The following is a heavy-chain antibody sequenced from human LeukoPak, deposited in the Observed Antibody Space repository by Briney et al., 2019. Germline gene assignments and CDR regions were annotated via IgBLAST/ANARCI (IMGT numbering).Heavy chain of an antibody. V-gene: IGHV4-4*09. CDR2: IYTSGST. Sequence: SETLSLTCTVSGGSISNYYWSWIRQPPGKRLEWIGHIYTSGSTNYNPSLKSRVTISLDTSKNQFSLKLNSVTAADTAVYFCARHLDYWNYMFDSWGQGTLVTVSS. CDR3: ARHLDYWNYMFDS. CDR1: GGSISNYY. D-gene: IGHD1-7*01. J-gene: IGHJ4*02.